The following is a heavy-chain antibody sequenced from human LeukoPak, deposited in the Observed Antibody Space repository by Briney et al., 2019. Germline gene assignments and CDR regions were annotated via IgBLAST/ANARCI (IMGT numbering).Heavy chain of an antibody. CDR1: GFTFSSYG. CDR2: ISYDGSNK. V-gene: IGHV3-30*18. J-gene: IGHJ4*02. CDR3: AKLPYYYDSSGKEYDY. Sequence: GGSLRLSCAASGFTFSSYGMHWVRQAPGKGLEWVAVISYDGSNKYYADSVKGRFTISRDNSKNTLYLQMNSLRAEDTAVYYCAKLPYYYDSSGKEYDYWGQGTLVTVSS. D-gene: IGHD3-22*01.